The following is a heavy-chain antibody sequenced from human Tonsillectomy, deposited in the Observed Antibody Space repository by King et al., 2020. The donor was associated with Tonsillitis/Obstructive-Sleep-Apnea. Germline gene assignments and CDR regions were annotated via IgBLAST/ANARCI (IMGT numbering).Heavy chain of an antibody. V-gene: IGHV4-59*01. D-gene: IGHD2-2*01. J-gene: IGHJ5*02. CDR2: IYYSGST. CDR1: GGSISSYY. CDR3: ARVGSTSEGNWFDP. Sequence: QLQESGPGLVKPSETLSLTCTVSGGSISSYYWSWIRQPPGKGLEWIGDIYYSGSTNYNPSLKSRVTISVDTSKNQFSLKLSSVTAADTAVYYCARVGSTSEGNWFDPWGQGTLVTVSS.